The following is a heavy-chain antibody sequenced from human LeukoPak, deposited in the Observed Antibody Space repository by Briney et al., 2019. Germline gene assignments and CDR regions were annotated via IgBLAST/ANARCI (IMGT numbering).Heavy chain of an antibody. CDR3: ARRRSSGWPRSYYGMDV. Sequence: GASVKVSCKASGYTFTSYAMNWVRQAPGQGLEWMGWINTNTGNPTYAQGFTGRFVFSLDTSVSTAYLQISSLKAEDTAVYYCARRRSSGWPRSYYGMDVWGQGTTVTVSS. CDR2: INTNTGNP. J-gene: IGHJ6*02. V-gene: IGHV7-4-1*02. D-gene: IGHD6-19*01. CDR1: GYTFTSYA.